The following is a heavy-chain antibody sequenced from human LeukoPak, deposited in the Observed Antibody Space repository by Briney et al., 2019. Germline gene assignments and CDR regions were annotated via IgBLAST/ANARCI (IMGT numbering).Heavy chain of an antibody. J-gene: IGHJ6*03. CDR3: ARQGWSSTAYYHIDV. CDR1: GYSFTSYW. CDR2: IYPGDSDT. Sequence: GESLKISCKGSGYSFTSYWIAWARQMPGKGLEWMGIIYPGDSDTRYSPSFEGQVTISADKSITTAYLQWTSVKASDTAMYYCARQGWSSTAYYHIDVWGKGTTVTVSS. D-gene: IGHD2-2*01. V-gene: IGHV5-51*01.